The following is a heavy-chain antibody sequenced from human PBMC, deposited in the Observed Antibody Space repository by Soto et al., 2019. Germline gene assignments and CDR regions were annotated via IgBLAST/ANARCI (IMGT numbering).Heavy chain of an antibody. Sequence: QVQLQQWGAGLLKPSETLSLICAVYGGSFSGYYLSWIRQPPGKGLEWIGEINHSGSTNYNPSLKTRATISGDTSKNQFSLKLSSVTAADTAVYYCARGVPAASTTAGYYYYMDVWGKGTTVTVSS. V-gene: IGHV4-34*01. CDR2: INHSGST. J-gene: IGHJ6*03. CDR1: GGSFSGYY. D-gene: IGHD2-2*01. CDR3: ARGVPAASTTAGYYYYMDV.